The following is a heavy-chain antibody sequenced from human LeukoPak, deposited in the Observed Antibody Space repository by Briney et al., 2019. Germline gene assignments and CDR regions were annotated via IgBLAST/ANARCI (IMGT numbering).Heavy chain of an antibody. CDR3: ASRIAARPDWFDP. J-gene: IGHJ5*02. V-gene: IGHV1-69*05. CDR2: IIPIFGTA. CDR1: GGTFSSYA. Sequence: ASVTVSCKASGGTFSSYAISWVRQAPGQGLEWMGGIIPIFGTANYAQKFQGRVTITTDESTSTAFMELSSLRSEDTAVYYCASRIAARPDWFDPWGQGTLVTVSS. D-gene: IGHD6-6*01.